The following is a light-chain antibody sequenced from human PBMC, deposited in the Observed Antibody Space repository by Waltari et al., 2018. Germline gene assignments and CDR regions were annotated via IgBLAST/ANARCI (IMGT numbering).Light chain of an antibody. V-gene: IGLV2-14*01. J-gene: IGLJ3*02. Sequence: QSALTQPASVSGSPGQSITISCTGSSSDVGGYNYVSWYQQHPDKAPKLMIYEVTNRPSGVSNRFSASKSGNTASLTISGLQAEDEAHYYCSSYTSSNSWVFGGGTKLTVL. CDR3: SSYTSSNSWV. CDR1: SSDVGGYNY. CDR2: EVT.